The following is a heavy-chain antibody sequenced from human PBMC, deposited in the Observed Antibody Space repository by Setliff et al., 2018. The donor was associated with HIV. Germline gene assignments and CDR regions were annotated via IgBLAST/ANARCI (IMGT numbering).Heavy chain of an antibody. CDR2: INYIGTT. Sequence: SETLSLTCTVSGASTSSHYWSWTRQPPGKGLEWIGFINYIGTTSYNPSLKSRVTITVDTSKNQFSLKLSPVTAADTGVYYCARLLRYFDWLLESYFDYWGQGTLVTVSS. V-gene: IGHV4-59*08. D-gene: IGHD3-9*01. CDR3: ARLLRYFDWLLESYFDY. CDR1: GASTSSHY. J-gene: IGHJ4*02.